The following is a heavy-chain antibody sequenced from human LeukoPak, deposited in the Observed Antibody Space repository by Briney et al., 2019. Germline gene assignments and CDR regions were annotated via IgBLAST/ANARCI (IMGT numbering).Heavy chain of an antibody. CDR2: ISGSGGST. J-gene: IGHJ4*02. D-gene: IGHD6-6*01. Sequence: GGSLRLSCAASGFTVSSNYMSWVRQAPGKGLEWVSAISGSGGSTYYADSVKGRFTISRDNSKNTLYLQMNSLRAEDTAVYYCAKALGEYSSFDYWGQGTLVTVSS. V-gene: IGHV3-23*01. CDR3: AKALGEYSSFDY. CDR1: GFTVSSNY.